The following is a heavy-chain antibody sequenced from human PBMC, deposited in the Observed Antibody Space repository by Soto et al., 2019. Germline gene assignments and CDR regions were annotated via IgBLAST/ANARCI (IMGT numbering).Heavy chain of an antibody. CDR1: GFTFSNYA. CDR2: IWYDGSNK. CDR3: AKAYYYDSSAPGDY. J-gene: IGHJ4*02. Sequence: GGSLRLSCAASGFTFSNYAMHWVRQAPGKGLEWVTVIWYDGSNKYYADSVKGRFTISRDNSKNTLYLQMNSLTAEDTAVYYCAKAYYYDSSAPGDYWGQGTLVTVSS. D-gene: IGHD3-22*01. V-gene: IGHV3-33*06.